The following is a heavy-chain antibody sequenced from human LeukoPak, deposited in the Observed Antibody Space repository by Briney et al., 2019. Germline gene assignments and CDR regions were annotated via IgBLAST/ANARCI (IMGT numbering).Heavy chain of an antibody. CDR3: ARAPYCSGGSCYGSYFDY. J-gene: IGHJ4*02. CDR2: INAGNGNT. V-gene: IGHV1-3*01. CDR1: GYTFTSYA. Sequence: GASVKVSCKASGYTFTSYAMHWVRRAPGQRLEWMGWINAGNGNTKYSQRFQGRVTITRDTSASTAYMELSSLRSEDTAVYYCARAPYCSGGSCYGSYFDYWGQGTLVTVSS. D-gene: IGHD2-15*01.